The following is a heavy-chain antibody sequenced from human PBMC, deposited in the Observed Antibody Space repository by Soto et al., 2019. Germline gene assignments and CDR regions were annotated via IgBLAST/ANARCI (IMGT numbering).Heavy chain of an antibody. J-gene: IGHJ4*02. CDR2: IYYSGST. Sequence: SETLSLTCTVSGVSIRSSTYYWGWIRQPPGKGLEWIGSIYYSGSTYYNPSLKSRVTISVDTSKNQFSLKLSSVTAADTAVYYCARRTVSPFFDYWGQGTLVTVSS. V-gene: IGHV4-39*01. D-gene: IGHD3-22*01. CDR1: GVSIRSSTYY. CDR3: ARRTVSPFFDY.